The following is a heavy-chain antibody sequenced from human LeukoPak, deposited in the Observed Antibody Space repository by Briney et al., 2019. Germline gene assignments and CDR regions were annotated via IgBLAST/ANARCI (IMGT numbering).Heavy chain of an antibody. CDR3: TRNWGSDNWFDP. D-gene: IGHD7-27*01. Sequence: PGGSLRLSCAASGFTVSSNYMTWVRQAPGKGLEWVSVIYSGGSTYYADSAKGRFTISRDNSKNTLYLQMNSLRAEDTAVYYCTRNWGSDNWFDPWGQGTLVTVSS. CDR1: GFTVSSNY. J-gene: IGHJ5*02. CDR2: IYSGGST. V-gene: IGHV3-53*01.